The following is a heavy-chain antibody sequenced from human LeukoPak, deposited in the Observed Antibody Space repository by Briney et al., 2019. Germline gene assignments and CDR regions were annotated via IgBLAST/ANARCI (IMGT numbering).Heavy chain of an antibody. V-gene: IGHV3-48*03. CDR2: ISSSGSTI. D-gene: IGHD6-13*01. CDR1: GFTFSSYE. CDR3: VRGPRADSSSWYGAYYFDY. Sequence: GGSLRLSCAASGFTFSSYEMNWVRQAPGKGLEWVSYISSSGSTIYYADSVKGRFTISRDNAKNSLYLQMNSLRAEDTAVYYCVRGPRADSSSWYGAYYFDYWGQGTLVTVSS. J-gene: IGHJ4*02.